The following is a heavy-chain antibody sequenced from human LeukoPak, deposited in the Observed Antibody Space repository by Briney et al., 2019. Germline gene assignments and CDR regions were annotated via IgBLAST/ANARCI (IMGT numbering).Heavy chain of an antibody. CDR3: TREKRYFDWFQADY. Sequence: GGSLRLSCTASGFTFSDYAMSWFRQAPGKGLEGVGFIRNKAYVGTAEYAASVKGTFTISRDDSKTIAYLQMNSLKTEDTAVYYCTREKRYFDWFQADYWGQGTLVTVSS. J-gene: IGHJ4*02. D-gene: IGHD3-9*01. CDR1: GFTFSDYA. CDR2: IRNKAYVGTA. V-gene: IGHV3-49*03.